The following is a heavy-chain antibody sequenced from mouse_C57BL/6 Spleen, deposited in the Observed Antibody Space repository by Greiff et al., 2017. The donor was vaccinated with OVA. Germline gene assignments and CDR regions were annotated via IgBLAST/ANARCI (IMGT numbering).Heavy chain of an antibody. Sequence: EVKLMESGGGLVQPGGSLKLSCAASGFTFRDYYMYWVRQTPEKRLEWVAYISNVGGSTYYPDTVKGRFTISRDNAKNTLYLQMNRLKSEDTAMYSCARHGATVDAMDYWGQGTSVTVSS. CDR1: GFTFRDYY. D-gene: IGHD1-1*01. CDR2: ISNVGGST. J-gene: IGHJ4*01. V-gene: IGHV5-12*01. CDR3: ARHGATVDAMDY.